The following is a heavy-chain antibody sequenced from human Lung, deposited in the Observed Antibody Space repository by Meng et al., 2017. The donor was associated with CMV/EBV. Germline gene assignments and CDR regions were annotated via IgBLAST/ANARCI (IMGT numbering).Heavy chain of an antibody. D-gene: IGHD2-15*01. CDR2: IYYSGST. J-gene: IGHJ3*02. Sequence: LSCTVPGGSISSSSYYWGWIRQPPGKGLEWIGSIYYSGSTYYNPSLKSRVTISVDTSKTQFSLKLSSVTAADTAVYYCARQEILMLGYCSGGSSYSGDAFDIXGQGXMVTVSS. CDR3: ARQEILMLGYCSGGSSYSGDAFDI. V-gene: IGHV4-39*01. CDR1: GGSISSSSYY.